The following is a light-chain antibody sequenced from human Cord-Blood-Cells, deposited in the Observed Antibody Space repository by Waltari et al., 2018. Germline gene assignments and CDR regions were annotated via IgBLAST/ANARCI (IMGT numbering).Light chain of an antibody. Sequence: DIVLTQSPLSLHVPPGEPASISCRSSQSLLHSNGYNYLDWYLQKPGQSPQLLIYLGSNRASGVPDRFSGSGSGTDFTLKISRVEAEDVGVYYCMQALQTPWTFGQGTKVEIK. CDR2: LGS. CDR1: QSLLHSNGYNY. CDR3: MQALQTPWT. V-gene: IGKV2-28*01. J-gene: IGKJ1*01.